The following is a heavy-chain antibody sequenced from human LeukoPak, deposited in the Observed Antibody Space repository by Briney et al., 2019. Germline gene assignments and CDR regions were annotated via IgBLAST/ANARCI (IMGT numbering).Heavy chain of an antibody. V-gene: IGHV1-8*01. D-gene: IGHD3-10*01. CDR3: AMGYYYGSGSKEYYFDY. Sequence: ASVKVSCKASGYTFTSYDINWVRQATGQGLEWMGWMNPNSGNTGYAQKFQGRVTMTRNTSISTAYMELSSLRSEDTAVYYCAMGYYYGSGSKEYYFDYWGQGTLVTVSS. J-gene: IGHJ4*02. CDR2: MNPNSGNT. CDR1: GYTFTSYD.